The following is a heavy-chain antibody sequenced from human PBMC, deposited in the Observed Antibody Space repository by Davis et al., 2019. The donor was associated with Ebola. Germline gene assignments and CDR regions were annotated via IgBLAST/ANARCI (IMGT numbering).Heavy chain of an antibody. J-gene: IGHJ4*02. D-gene: IGHD2-15*01. CDR1: GFTFSSYS. CDR3: TRITVGASVDY. Sequence: GGSLRLSCAASGFTFSSYSMNWVRQAPGKGLEWVSSISSSSNYIYYADSVKGRFTISRDNANNTLYLQMNSLRAEDTAVYYCTRITVGASVDYWGQGILVTVSS. V-gene: IGHV3-21*01. CDR2: ISSSSNYI.